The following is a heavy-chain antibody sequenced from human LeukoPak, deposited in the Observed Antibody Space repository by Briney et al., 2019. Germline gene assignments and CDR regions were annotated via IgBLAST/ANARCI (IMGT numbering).Heavy chain of an antibody. D-gene: IGHD6-6*01. CDR1: GFTFSSYS. CDR2: ISGSGGST. J-gene: IGHJ4*02. V-gene: IGHV3-23*01. CDR3: AKGIAARALGYFDY. Sequence: GGSLRLSCAASGFTFSSYSMNWVRQAPGKGLEWVSAISGSGGSTYYADSVKGRFTISRDNSKNTLYLQMNSLRAEDTAVYYCAKGIAARALGYFDYWGQGTLVTVSS.